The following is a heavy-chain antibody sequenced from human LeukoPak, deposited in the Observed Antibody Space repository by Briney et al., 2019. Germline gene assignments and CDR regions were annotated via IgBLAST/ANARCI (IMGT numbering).Heavy chain of an antibody. V-gene: IGHV3-48*04. J-gene: IGHJ1*01. CDR1: GFTFSSYS. CDR2: INSRSSAT. D-gene: IGHD4-11*01. Sequence: PGGSQRLSCAASGFTFSSYSMNWVRQAPGKGLEWVSYINSRSSATDYADSVKGRFTISRDNAKNSVYLQMNSLGADDTAVYYCATYSILNAREFRYWGQGTLVTVTS. CDR3: ATYSILNAREFRY.